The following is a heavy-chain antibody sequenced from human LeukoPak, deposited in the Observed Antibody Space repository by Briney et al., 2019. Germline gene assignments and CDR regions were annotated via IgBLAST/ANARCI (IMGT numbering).Heavy chain of an antibody. Sequence: PGGSLRLSCAASVFTFSSYSMNWVRQAPGKGLEWFSYISSSSSTIYYADSVKGRFTISRDNAKNSLYLQMNSLRAEDTAVYYCARREAPSDYWGQGTLVTVSS. V-gene: IGHV3-48*04. CDR2: ISSSSSTI. J-gene: IGHJ4*02. CDR3: ARREAPSDY. CDR1: VFTFSSYS.